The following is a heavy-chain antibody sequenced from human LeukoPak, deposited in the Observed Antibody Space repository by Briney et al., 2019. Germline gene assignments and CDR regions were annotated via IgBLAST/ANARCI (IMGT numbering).Heavy chain of an antibody. CDR1: GFTFSSYA. Sequence: GGSLRLFCAASGFTFSSYAMSWVRQAPGKGLEWVSGISGSGGSTYSADSVKGRFTISRDNSKNTLYLQMNSLRAEDTAVYYCAKDFYSSGTVRPLSFDYWGQGTLVTASS. CDR3: AKDFYSSGTVRPLSFDY. V-gene: IGHV3-23*01. D-gene: IGHD6-19*01. J-gene: IGHJ4*02. CDR2: ISGSGGST.